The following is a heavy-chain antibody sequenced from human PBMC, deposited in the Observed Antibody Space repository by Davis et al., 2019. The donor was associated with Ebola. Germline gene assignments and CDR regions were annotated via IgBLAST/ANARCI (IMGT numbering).Heavy chain of an antibody. J-gene: IGHJ6*02. V-gene: IGHV3-15*07. D-gene: IGHD2-15*01. CDR1: GFSFNEVW. CDR3: AKWDCSGGSCYGMDV. Sequence: GGSLRLSCAASGFSFNEVWMHWVRQAPGKGLEWVGRIKSNNEGGTTDYAAPVKDRFTISRDDSEGMVYVQMNSLKTEDTAVYYCAKWDCSGGSCYGMDVWGQGTTVTVSS. CDR2: IKSNNEGGTT.